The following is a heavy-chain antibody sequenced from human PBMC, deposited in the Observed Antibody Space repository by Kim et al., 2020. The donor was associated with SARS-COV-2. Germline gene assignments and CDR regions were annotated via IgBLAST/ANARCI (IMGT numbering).Heavy chain of an antibody. CDR3: ARLRRGENTDCDY. CDR2: IYPGDSEA. V-gene: IGHV5-51*01. D-gene: IGHD3-10*01. Sequence: GESLKISCKGFGYTFGNYWIAWVRQMPGKGLEWMGMIYPGDSEARYSPSFQDHVIFSADKSTTTAFLQWSSLRAADTATYYCARLRRGENTDCDYWGPGT. CDR1: GYTFGNYW. J-gene: IGHJ4*02.